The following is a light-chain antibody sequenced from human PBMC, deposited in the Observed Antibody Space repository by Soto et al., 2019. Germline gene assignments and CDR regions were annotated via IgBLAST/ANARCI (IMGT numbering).Light chain of an antibody. V-gene: IGKV3-20*01. Sequence: EIVLTQSPGTLSLSPGERATLSCRASQSVSSSYLAWYQQKPGQAPRLLIYGASSRATGIPDRFSGSGSGTDFTLTISRLEPEDLAVYYCQQYGRSPPVTFGKGTRLEIK. J-gene: IGKJ5*01. CDR3: QQYGRSPPVT. CDR2: GAS. CDR1: QSVSSSY.